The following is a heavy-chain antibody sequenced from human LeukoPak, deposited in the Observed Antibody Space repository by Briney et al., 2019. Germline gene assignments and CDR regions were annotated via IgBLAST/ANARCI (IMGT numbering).Heavy chain of an antibody. D-gene: IGHD6-19*01. J-gene: IGHJ5*02. CDR2: IYPGDSDT. CDR1: GSIFTSYW. Sequence: GESLQISCEGAGSIFTSYWIGWARRLPGKGREWMGIIYPGDSDTIDSPSFQGQVTISADQSITTAYLQWSSLKASDTAMYYCARLGAVAGTGLAFDPWGQGTLVTVSS. V-gene: IGHV5-51*01. CDR3: ARLGAVAGTGLAFDP.